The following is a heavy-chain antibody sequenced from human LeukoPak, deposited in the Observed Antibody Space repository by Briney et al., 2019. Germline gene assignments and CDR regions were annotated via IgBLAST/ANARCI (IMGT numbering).Heavy chain of an antibody. Sequence: GGSLRLSCAASGFTFSSYAMHWVRQAPGKGLEWVSVISYDGSNKYYADSVKGRFTISRDNSKNTLYLQMNSLRAEDTAVYYCARASRAYGISWPPDYWGQGTLVTVSS. CDR2: ISYDGSNK. V-gene: IGHV3-30-3*01. J-gene: IGHJ4*02. D-gene: IGHD6-13*01. CDR1: GFTFSSYA. CDR3: ARASRAYGISWPPDY.